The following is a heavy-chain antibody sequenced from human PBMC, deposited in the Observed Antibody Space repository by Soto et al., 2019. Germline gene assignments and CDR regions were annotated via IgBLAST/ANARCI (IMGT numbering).Heavy chain of an antibody. CDR2: IYTSGST. D-gene: IGHD6-13*01. V-gene: IGHV4-4*07. CDR3: AEEEFTAAEAPNWFDP. J-gene: IGHJ5*02. Sequence: PSETLSLTCTVSGGSISSYYWSWIRQPAGKGLEWIGRIYTSGSTNYNPSLKSRVTMSVDTSKNQFSLKLSSVTAADTAVYYCAEEEFTAAEAPNWFDPGAREPWSPSPQ. CDR1: GGSISSYY.